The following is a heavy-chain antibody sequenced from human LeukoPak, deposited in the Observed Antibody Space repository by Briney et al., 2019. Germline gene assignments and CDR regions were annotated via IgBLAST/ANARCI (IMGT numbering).Heavy chain of an antibody. V-gene: IGHV1-2*02. CDR3: AREKRWLQLGNAFDI. CDR2: INPNSGGT. D-gene: IGHD5-24*01. Sequence: ASVKVSCKASGYSFTSYGISWVRQAPGQGLEWMGWINPNSGGTNYAQKFQGRVTMTRDTSISTAYMELSRLRSDDTAVYYCAREKRWLQLGNAFDIWGQGTMVTVSS. J-gene: IGHJ3*02. CDR1: GYSFTSYG.